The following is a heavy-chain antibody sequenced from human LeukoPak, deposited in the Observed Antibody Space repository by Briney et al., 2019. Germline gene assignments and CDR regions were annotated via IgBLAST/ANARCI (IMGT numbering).Heavy chain of an antibody. CDR1: VFTFSSYS. CDR3: VRDVGYAFDI. CDR2: ISGSTTK. Sequence: GGSLRLSCAASVFTFSSYSMNWVRQAPGKGLEWISYISGSTTKFYVDSVKGRSTISRDNAKNSLYLQMNSLRDEDTAVYYCVRDVGYAFDIWGQGTMVTVSS. D-gene: IGHD1-26*01. V-gene: IGHV3-48*02. J-gene: IGHJ3*02.